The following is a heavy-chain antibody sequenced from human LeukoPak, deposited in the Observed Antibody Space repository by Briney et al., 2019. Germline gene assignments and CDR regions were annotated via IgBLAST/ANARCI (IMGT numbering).Heavy chain of an antibody. CDR3: ARSVSSSSMNYFDY. Sequence: GGSLRLSCAASGFTGSSNYMSWVRQAPGKGLEWVSVIYSGGSTYYADSVKGRFTIFGDNSNNTLFLQMNSLRAEDTAVYYCARSVSSSSMNYFDYWGQGTLVTVSS. CDR2: IYSGGST. CDR1: GFTGSSNY. J-gene: IGHJ4*02. V-gene: IGHV3-66*01. D-gene: IGHD6-6*01.